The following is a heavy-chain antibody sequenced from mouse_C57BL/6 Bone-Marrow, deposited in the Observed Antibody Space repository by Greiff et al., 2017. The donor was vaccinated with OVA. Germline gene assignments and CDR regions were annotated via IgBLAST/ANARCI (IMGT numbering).Heavy chain of an antibody. CDR2: IDPSDSYT. J-gene: IGHJ3*01. Sequence: VQLQQSGAELVRPGTSVKLSCKASGYTFTSYWMHWVKQRPGQGLEWIGVIDPSDSYTNYNQKFKGKATLTVDTSSSTAYMQLSNLTSEDSAVYYCARRGWPAWFAYWGQGTLVTVSA. D-gene: IGHD2-3*01. CDR3: ARRGWPAWFAY. CDR1: GYTFTSYW. V-gene: IGHV1-59*01.